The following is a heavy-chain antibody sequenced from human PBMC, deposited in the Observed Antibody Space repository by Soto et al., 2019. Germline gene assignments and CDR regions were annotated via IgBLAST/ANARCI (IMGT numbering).Heavy chain of an antibody. V-gene: IGHV3-64*02. CDR1: GFTFSNYE. CDR2: ISSDGGST. CDR3: ARASQALGGYSDY. D-gene: IGHD2-21*01. J-gene: IGHJ4*02. Sequence: EVQLVESGEGLVQPGGSLRLSCAGSGFTFSNYEMHWVRQAPGKGLEYVSTISSDGGSTYYADSVKGRFTISRDNSKSTLYRHMGSLRVEDMAVYYCARASQALGGYSDYWCQGTLVTVSS.